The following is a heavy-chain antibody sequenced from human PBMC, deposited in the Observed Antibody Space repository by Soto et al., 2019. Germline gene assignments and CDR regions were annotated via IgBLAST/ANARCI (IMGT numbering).Heavy chain of an antibody. V-gene: IGHV3-21*01. J-gene: IGHJ5*02. CDR2: ISSSSSYI. Sequence: PGGSLRLSCTASVFTFSDYTMNWVRQAPGKGLEWVSSISSSSSYIYYADSVKGRFTISRDNAKNSLYLQMNSLRAEDTAVYYCARELAGIAVAAAWYNWFDPWGQGTLVTVSS. D-gene: IGHD6-19*01. CDR3: ARELAGIAVAAAWYNWFDP. CDR1: VFTFSDYT.